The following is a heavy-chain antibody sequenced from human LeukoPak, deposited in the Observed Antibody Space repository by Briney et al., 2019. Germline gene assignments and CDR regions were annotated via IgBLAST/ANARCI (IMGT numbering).Heavy chain of an antibody. CDR1: GGSYSGYY. Sequence: SETLSLTCAVYGGSYSGYYWNWIRQSPGKGLEWIGEINQSGSTSYNPSLKSRVTISVDTSKNHFSLKVSSVTAADTAVYYCARRWNARLYNWFDPWGQGTLVTVSS. CDR3: ARRWNARLYNWFDP. D-gene: IGHD1-1*01. CDR2: INQSGST. J-gene: IGHJ5*02. V-gene: IGHV4-34*01.